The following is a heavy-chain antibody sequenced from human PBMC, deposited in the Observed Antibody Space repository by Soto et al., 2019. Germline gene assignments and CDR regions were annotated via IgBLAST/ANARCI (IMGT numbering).Heavy chain of an antibody. CDR1: GFAFRIAS. V-gene: IGHV3-21*01. CDR3: ARGIIVGARGNDC. J-gene: IGHJ4*02. CDR2: ISSDSMTR. D-gene: IGHD1-26*01. Sequence: EVQLVESGGGLVKPGGSLRLSCAASGFAFRIASMTWVRQAPGKGLEWVSSISSDSMTRHHADSVKGRFTISRDNDKSSLYLQMESPRAEDTAVYYCARGIIVGARGNDCWGQGTLVTVSS.